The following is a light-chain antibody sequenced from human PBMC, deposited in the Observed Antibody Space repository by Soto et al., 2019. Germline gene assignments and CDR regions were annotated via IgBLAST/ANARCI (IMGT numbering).Light chain of an antibody. J-gene: IGLJ2*01. CDR2: GNS. V-gene: IGLV1-40*01. Sequence: SVLTQPPSVSGAPGQRVTISCTGSSSNIGAGYDVHWYQQLPGTAPKLLIDGNSNRHSGVPDRFSGSKSGTSASLAITGLQAEDEADYYCQSYDSSLSVVFGGGTKLTVL. CDR1: SSNIGAGYD. CDR3: QSYDSSLSVV.